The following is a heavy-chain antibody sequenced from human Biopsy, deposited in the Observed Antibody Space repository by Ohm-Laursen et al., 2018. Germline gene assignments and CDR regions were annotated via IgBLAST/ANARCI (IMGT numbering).Heavy chain of an antibody. Sequence: VASVKVSCRTSGYTFTAYGISWVRQAPGQGLEWMGWISTYNDDTNIAQKFQGRVSMTTDTSTRTAYMELRSLRSGDTAIYFCARDPGYDFWSGSDPFDIWSQGTLVTVS. CDR3: ARDPGYDFWSGSDPFDI. CDR2: ISTYNDDT. CDR1: GYTFTAYG. V-gene: IGHV1-18*04. J-gene: IGHJ3*02. D-gene: IGHD3-3*01.